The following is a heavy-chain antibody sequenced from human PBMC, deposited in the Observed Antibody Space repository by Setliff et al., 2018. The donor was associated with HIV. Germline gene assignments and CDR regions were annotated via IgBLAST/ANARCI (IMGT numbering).Heavy chain of an antibody. V-gene: IGHV3-23*03. D-gene: IGHD3-16*02. CDR3: ARDQHYDFVWGNYRPFDY. CDR2: IYSDGSST. CDR1: GFTFSTYA. Sequence: GGSLRLSCVASGFTFSTYAMSWVRQVPGKGLEWVSVIYSDGSSTYYADSVKGRFTISRDNSKNTLYLQMNSLRAEDTALYYCARDQHYDFVWGNYRPFDYWGQGTLVTVSS. J-gene: IGHJ4*02.